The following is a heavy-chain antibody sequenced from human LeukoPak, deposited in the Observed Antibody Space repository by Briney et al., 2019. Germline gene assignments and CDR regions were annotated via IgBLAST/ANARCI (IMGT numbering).Heavy chain of an antibody. CDR2: MNPNSGNT. V-gene: IGHV1-8*02. CDR3: ARGSIAAAGTFDP. CDR1: GYTFTSYA. J-gene: IGHJ5*02. D-gene: IGHD6-13*01. Sequence: ASGKVSCKASGYTFTSYAMHWVRQAPGQRLEWMGWMNPNSGNTGYAQKFQGRVTMTRNTSISTAYMELSSLRSEDTAVYYCARGSIAAAGTFDPWGQGTLVTVSS.